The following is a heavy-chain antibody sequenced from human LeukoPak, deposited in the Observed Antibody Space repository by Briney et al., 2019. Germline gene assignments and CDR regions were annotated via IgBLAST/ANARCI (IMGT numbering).Heavy chain of an antibody. J-gene: IGHJ4*02. CDR3: ARDQVFVVGATLDY. CDR2: ISYDGSNK. V-gene: IGHV3-30-3*01. CDR1: GFTFSSYA. Sequence: GGSLRLSCAASGFTFSSYAMHWVRQAPGKGLEWVAVISYDGSNKYYADSVKGRFTISRDNSKNTLYLQMNSLRAEDTAVYYCARDQVFVVGATLDYWGQGTLVTVSS. D-gene: IGHD1-26*01.